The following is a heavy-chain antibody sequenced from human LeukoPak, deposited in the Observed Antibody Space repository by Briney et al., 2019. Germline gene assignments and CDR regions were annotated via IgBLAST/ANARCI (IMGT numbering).Heavy chain of an antibody. CDR1: GYTFTGYY. CDR3: ARGRRARRLSGYEPTNWFDP. D-gene: IGHD5-12*01. Sequence: GASVKVSCKASGYTFTGYYMHWVRQAPGQGLEWMGWINPNSGGTNYAQKFQGRVTMTRDTSISTAYMELSRLRSDDTAVYYCARGRRARRLSGYEPTNWFDPWGQGTLVTVSS. CDR2: INPNSGGT. V-gene: IGHV1-2*02. J-gene: IGHJ5*02.